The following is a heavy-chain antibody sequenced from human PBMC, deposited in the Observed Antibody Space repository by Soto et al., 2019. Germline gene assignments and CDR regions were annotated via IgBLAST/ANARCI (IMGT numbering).Heavy chain of an antibody. J-gene: IGHJ4*02. D-gene: IGHD2-21*01. Sequence: QAHLVQSGAEVRKPGASVKVSCKTSGYRFTTYYIHWVRQAPGHGLEWMAIINPTGGSTNYAQKFRGRITLTMDTSTSTVYMELSSLRSEDTAVHYCARDLAAGDLWGQGTLVTVSS. CDR1: GYRFTTYY. CDR3: ARDLAAGDL. V-gene: IGHV1-46*01. CDR2: INPTGGST.